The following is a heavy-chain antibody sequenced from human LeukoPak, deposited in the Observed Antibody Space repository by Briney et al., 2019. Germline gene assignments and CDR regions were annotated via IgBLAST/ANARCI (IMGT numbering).Heavy chain of an antibody. CDR2: INHRGST. CDR1: GGSFSGYY. J-gene: IGHJ4*02. V-gene: IGHV4-34*01. D-gene: IGHD3-10*01. Sequence: SETLSLTCAVYGGSFSGYYWSWIRQPPGKGLEWIGEINHRGSTNYNPSLKSRVTISVDTSKNQFSLKLSSVTAADTAVYYCARRGYYGSGRPSRFDYWGQGTLVTVSS. CDR3: ARRGYYGSGRPSRFDY.